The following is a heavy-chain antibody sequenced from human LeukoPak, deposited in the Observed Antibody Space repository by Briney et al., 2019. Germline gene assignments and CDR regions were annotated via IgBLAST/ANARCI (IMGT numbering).Heavy chain of an antibody. CDR3: TSRPTPFYYYDSSASDAFES. CDR1: GFTFSGSA. CDR2: IRSKANSYAT. D-gene: IGHD3-22*01. J-gene: IGHJ3*02. V-gene: IGHV3-73*01. Sequence: GGSLRLSCAASGFTFSGSAIHWVRQASGIGLEWLGRIRSKANSYATAYAASVNGRFTISRDDSQNTAYLQMNRLKTEDTAAYYCTSRPTPFYYYDSSASDAFESWGQGTMVTVSS.